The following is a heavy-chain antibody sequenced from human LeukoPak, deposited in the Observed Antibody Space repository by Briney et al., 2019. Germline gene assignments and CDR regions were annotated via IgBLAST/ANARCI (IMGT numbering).Heavy chain of an antibody. CDR2: IYYSGST. D-gene: IGHD2-15*01. Sequence: SETLSLTCTVSGGSISSSSYYWGWIRQPPGKGLEWIGSIYYSGSTYYNPSLKSRVTISVDTSKNQFSLKLSSVTAADTPVYYCARALVVVAATLGYFDYWGQGTLVTVSS. CDR1: GGSISSSSYY. J-gene: IGHJ4*02. V-gene: IGHV4-39*01. CDR3: ARALVVVAATLGYFDY.